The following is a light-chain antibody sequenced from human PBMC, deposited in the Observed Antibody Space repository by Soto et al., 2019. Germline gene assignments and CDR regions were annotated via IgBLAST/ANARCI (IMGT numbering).Light chain of an antibody. CDR1: QSISNY. J-gene: IGKJ2*01. CDR3: QQRYSSPYT. CDR2: AAS. V-gene: IGKV1-39*01. Sequence: DIKMTQSPSSLSASVGDSVTITCRPSQSISNYLNWYQQKPGQAPQLLISAASSLQSGVPSRFSGSGSGTDFTLIISSLQPEDYATYYCQQRYSSPYTFGQGTKLEIK.